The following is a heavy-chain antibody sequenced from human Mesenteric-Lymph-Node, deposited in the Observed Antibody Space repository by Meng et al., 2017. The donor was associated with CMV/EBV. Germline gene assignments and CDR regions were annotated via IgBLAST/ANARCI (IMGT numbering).Heavy chain of an antibody. CDR3: ARDAAYSSGWSYVQH. V-gene: IGHV3-66*01. D-gene: IGHD6-19*01. CDR1: GFSVSSNY. J-gene: IGHJ1*01. CDR2: IYSGGST. Sequence: SGFSVSSNYMSWVRQAPGKGLEWVSVIYSGGSTYYADSVKGRFTISRDNSKNTLYLQMNSLGVEDTAAYYCARDAAYSSGWSYVQHWGPGTLVTVSS.